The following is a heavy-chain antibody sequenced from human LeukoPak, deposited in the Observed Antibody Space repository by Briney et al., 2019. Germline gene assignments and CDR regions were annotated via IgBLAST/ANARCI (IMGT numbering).Heavy chain of an antibody. V-gene: IGHV4-39*01. CDR2: IYYSGNT. Sequence: SETLSLTCTPSGGSISSSSYYWGWIRQPPGKGLEWIGSIYYSGNTYYNPSLKSRVTISVDTSKNQFSLKLRSVTAADTAVYCCARNIVVVPAANPGWLDPWGQGTLVTVSS. D-gene: IGHD2-2*01. CDR1: GGSISSSSYY. CDR3: ARNIVVVPAANPGWLDP. J-gene: IGHJ5*02.